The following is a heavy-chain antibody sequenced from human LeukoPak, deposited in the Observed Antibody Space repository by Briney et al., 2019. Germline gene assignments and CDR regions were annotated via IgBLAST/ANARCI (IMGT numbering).Heavy chain of an antibody. CDR3: ARRIAVAAAGYFDY. D-gene: IGHD6-19*01. V-gene: IGHV5-51*01. CDR2: IYPGDSDA. Sequence: GESLQISCKGSGSIFTSYWIGWVRQLPGKGLEWMGIIYPGDSDARYSPSFQGQVTISADKSISTAYLQWSSLKASDTAMYYCARRIAVAAAGYFDYWGQGTLVTVSS. CDR1: GSIFTSYW. J-gene: IGHJ4*02.